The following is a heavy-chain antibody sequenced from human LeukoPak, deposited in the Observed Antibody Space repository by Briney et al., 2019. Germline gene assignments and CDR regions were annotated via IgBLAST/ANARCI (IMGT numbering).Heavy chain of an antibody. J-gene: IGHJ3*02. CDR3: AKLGILWFGELTKDDAFDI. Sequence: GSLRLSCAASGFTFSSYGMHWVRQAPGKGLEWVAFIRYDGSNKYYADSVKGRFTISRDNSKNTLYLQMNSLRAEDTAVYYCAKLGILWFGELTKDDAFDIWGQGTMVTVSS. CDR2: IRYDGSNK. V-gene: IGHV3-30*02. D-gene: IGHD3-10*01. CDR1: GFTFSSYG.